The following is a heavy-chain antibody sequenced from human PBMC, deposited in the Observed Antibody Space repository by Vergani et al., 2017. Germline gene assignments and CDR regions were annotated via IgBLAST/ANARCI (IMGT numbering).Heavy chain of an antibody. CDR1: GGSFSGYY. J-gene: IGHJ2*01. Sequence: QVQLQQWGAGLLKPSETLSLTCAGYGGSFSGYYWSWIRQPPGKGLEWIGEINHSGSTNYNPSLKSRVTISVDTSKNQFSLKLSSVTAADTAVYYCARGGLGYCSSTSCSPKPRKYWYFDLWGRGTLVTVSS. V-gene: IGHV4-34*01. D-gene: IGHD2-2*01. CDR3: ARGGLGYCSSTSCSPKPRKYWYFDL. CDR2: INHSGST.